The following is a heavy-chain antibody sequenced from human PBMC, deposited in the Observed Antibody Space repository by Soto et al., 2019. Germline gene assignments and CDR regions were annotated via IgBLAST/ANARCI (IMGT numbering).Heavy chain of an antibody. V-gene: IGHV4-59*01. CDR1: GGSISSYY. Sequence: QVPLQESCPGLVKPSETLSLTCTVSGGSISSYYWSWIRPPPGKGLEWIGYIYYSGSTNYNPSLKSRVTISVDTYGNHFSVRLNSMTAADTAVYYCARGRPWELYDYWGQGTRVTVSS. CDR2: IYYSGST. D-gene: IGHD1-26*01. CDR3: ARGRPWELYDY. J-gene: IGHJ4*02.